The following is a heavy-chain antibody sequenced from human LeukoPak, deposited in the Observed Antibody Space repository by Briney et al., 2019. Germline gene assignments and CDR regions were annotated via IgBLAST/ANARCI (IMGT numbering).Heavy chain of an antibody. D-gene: IGHD2-15*01. CDR1: GFSFSNYW. J-gene: IGHJ4*02. V-gene: IGHV3-7*01. CDR2: IKQDGSEK. CDR3: ATMEDGHLFGS. Sequence: GGSLRLSCAASGFSFSNYWMSWVRQAPGKGLERVAKIKQDGSEKYYVDAVKGRFTISRDNAKSSLFPQMNSLRAEDTAVYYCATMEDGHLFGSWGQGTLVTVSS.